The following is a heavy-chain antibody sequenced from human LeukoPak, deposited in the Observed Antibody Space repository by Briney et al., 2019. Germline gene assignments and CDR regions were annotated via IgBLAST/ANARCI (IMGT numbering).Heavy chain of an antibody. CDR2: ISGSGGST. J-gene: IGHJ4*02. V-gene: IGHV3-23*01. CDR1: GFTFSSYA. CDR3: AKDRARWGGFDY. D-gene: IGHD3-16*01. Sequence: GGSLRLSCAASGFTFSSYAMSWVRQAPGKGLGWVSAISGSGGSTYYADSVKGRFTISRDNSKNTLYLQMNSLRAEDTAVYYCAKDRARWGGFDYWGQGTLVTVSS.